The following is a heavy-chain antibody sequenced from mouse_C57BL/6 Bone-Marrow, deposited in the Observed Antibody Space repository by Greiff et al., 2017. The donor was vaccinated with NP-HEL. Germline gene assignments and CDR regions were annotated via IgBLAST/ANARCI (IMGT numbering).Heavy chain of an antibody. J-gene: IGHJ1*03. Sequence: VQLQQSGAELVKPGASVKLSCKASGYTFTEYTIHWVKQRSGQGLEWIGWFYPGSGSIKYNEKFKDKATLTADKSSSTVYMELSRLTSEDSAVYFCARHERERPYYYGSSSLGVWGTGTTVTVSS. V-gene: IGHV1-62-2*01. D-gene: IGHD1-1*01. CDR2: FYPGSGSI. CDR3: ARHERERPYYYGSSSLGV. CDR1: GYTFTEYT.